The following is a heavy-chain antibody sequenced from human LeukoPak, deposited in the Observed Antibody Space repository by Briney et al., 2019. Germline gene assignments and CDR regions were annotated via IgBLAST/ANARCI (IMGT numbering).Heavy chain of an antibody. CDR3: ARGGTLFTYFDS. V-gene: IGHV4-4*07. Sequence: SETLSLTCSVSGGSTTDYYWHWIRQRAGQGLEWLGRIYYTGNTAYNPSLESRLTMSLDTAKNQFSLKVTSVTAADTAVYYCARGGTLFTYFDSWGQGTLVTVSS. J-gene: IGHJ4*02. CDR2: IYYTGNT. CDR1: GGSTTDYY. D-gene: IGHD3-10*02.